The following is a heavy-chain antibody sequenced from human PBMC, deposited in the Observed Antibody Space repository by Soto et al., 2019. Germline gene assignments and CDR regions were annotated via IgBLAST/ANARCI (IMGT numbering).Heavy chain of an antibody. J-gene: IGHJ4*02. V-gene: IGHV3-21*01. CDR3: ARDRQSTPWYAADY. Sequence: PGGSLRLSCYGSGFTFSSYSMNWVRQAPGKGLEWVSSISGSGGYIYYADSVKGRFTISRDNAKNSLYLQMTSLRDEDTALYYCARDRQSTPWYAADYWGQGSLVTVSS. CDR1: GFTFSSYS. D-gene: IGHD6-13*01. CDR2: ISGSGGYI.